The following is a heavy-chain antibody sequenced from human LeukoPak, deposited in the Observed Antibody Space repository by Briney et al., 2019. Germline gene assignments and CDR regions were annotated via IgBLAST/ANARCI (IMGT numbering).Heavy chain of an antibody. CDR1: GDTFIPYT. V-gene: IGHV1-2*02. CDR2: INPNSGGT. D-gene: IGHD2-15*01. CDR3: ASIDGDAFDV. Sequence: ASVKVSCKASGDTFIPYTFSWVRQAPGQGLEWMGWINPNSGGTNYAQKFQGRVTMTRDTSITTAYMELSRLTSDDTAVYYCASIDGDAFDVWGQGTMVTVSS. J-gene: IGHJ3*01.